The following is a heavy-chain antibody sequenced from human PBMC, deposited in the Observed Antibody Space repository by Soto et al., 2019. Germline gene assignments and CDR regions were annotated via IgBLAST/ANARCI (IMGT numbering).Heavy chain of an antibody. CDR2: TTQDGGEQ. CDR3: ARGHYGLDV. CDR1: GFTFSEHW. Sequence: LSLSCPVSGFTFSEHWVRWVRQAPGMGLEWGAYTTQDGGEQWCVVPAKGRLTISRDNAKNSLFLQMNSLRPEDTAVYYCARGHYGLDVWGQGTTVTVSS. V-gene: IGHV3-7*01. J-gene: IGHJ6*02.